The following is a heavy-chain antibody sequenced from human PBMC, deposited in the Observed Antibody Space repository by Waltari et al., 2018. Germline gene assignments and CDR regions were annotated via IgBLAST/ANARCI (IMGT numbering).Heavy chain of an antibody. J-gene: IGHJ2*01. Sequence: QVQLVQSGAEVKKPGASVKVSCKASGYTFTGYYMHWVRQAPGQGLEWMGRINPNSGGTNYAQKFQGRVTMTRDTSISTAYMELSRLRSDDTAVYYCATAVPRIAAAGKGWYFDLWGRGTLVTVSS. CDR3: ATAVPRIAAAGKGWYFDL. D-gene: IGHD6-13*01. V-gene: IGHV1-2*06. CDR2: INPNSGGT. CDR1: GYTFTGYY.